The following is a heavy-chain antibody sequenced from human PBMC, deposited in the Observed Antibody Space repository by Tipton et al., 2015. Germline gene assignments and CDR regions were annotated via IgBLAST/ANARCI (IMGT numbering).Heavy chain of an antibody. CDR1: GATFISYA. V-gene: IGHV1-69*17. CDR2: IIPIFGIT. D-gene: IGHD3-10*01. Sequence: QVQLVQSGAEVKKPGSSVKVSCKASGATFISYAISWVRLAPGQGLEWMGGIIPIFGITHYSERLPGRVTITADRSTNTAYMELGSLRSEDSAVYYCARGGYYYGVGVNITGAFDLWGQGTMVTVSS. J-gene: IGHJ3*01. CDR3: ARGGYYYGVGVNITGAFDL.